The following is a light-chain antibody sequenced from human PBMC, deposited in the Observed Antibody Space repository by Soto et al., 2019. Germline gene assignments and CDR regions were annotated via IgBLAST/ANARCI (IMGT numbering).Light chain of an antibody. CDR3: QQYYSYPTIT. CDR2: AAS. V-gene: IGKV1-8*01. CDR1: HGISRY. Sequence: AIRMTQSPSSFSASTGGRVTITCRASHGISRYLAWYQQKPGKAPKLLIYAASTLQSGVPSRFSGSGSGTDFTLTISCLQSEDFATYYCQQYYSYPTITFGQGTRLEIK. J-gene: IGKJ5*01.